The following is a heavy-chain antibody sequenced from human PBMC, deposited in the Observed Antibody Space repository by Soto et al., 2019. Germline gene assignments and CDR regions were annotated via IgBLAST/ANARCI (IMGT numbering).Heavy chain of an antibody. J-gene: IGHJ5*02. D-gene: IGHD3-10*01. CDR3: AEIKKRFGESS. V-gene: IGHV4-39*01. CDR1: GGSISSSSYY. CDR2: IYYSGNT. Sequence: QLQLQESGPGLVKPSETLSLTCTVSGGSISSSSYYWGWIRQPPGKGLEWIGSIYYSGNTYYNPSLKSRVTISVDTSKNQFSLKLSSVTAADTAVYYCAEIKKRFGESSWGQGTLVTVSS.